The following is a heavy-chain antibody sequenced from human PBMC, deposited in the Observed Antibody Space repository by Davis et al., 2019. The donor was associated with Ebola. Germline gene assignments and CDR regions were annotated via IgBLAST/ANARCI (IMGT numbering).Heavy chain of an antibody. D-gene: IGHD7-27*01. Sequence: AASVKVSCKASGDTFNSYVISWVRQAPGQGLEWMGGIIPIFDTTNYAQQFQGRVTITADKSTSTAYMEVSSLRSGDTAVYYCATALGSYYHYFDMDVWGQGTTVTVSS. J-gene: IGHJ6*02. V-gene: IGHV1-69*06. CDR2: IIPIFDTT. CDR1: GDTFNSYV. CDR3: ATALGSYYHYFDMDV.